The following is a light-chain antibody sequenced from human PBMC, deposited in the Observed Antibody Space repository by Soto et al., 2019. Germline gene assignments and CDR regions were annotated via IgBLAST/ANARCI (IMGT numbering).Light chain of an antibody. CDR1: QGISSY. Sequence: IQLTQSPSSLSASVGDRVTITCRDSQGISSYLGWYQQKPGKAPNLLIYDASTLHSGVPSRFSGGGSGTDFTLTISSLQPEDFATYYCQQVNVYPSTFGGGTKVEIK. CDR2: DAS. V-gene: IGKV1-9*01. J-gene: IGKJ4*01. CDR3: QQVNVYPST.